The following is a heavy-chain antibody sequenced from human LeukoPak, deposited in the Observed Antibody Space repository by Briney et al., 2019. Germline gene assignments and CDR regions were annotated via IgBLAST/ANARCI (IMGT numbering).Heavy chain of an antibody. CDR2: IYPGDSDT. J-gene: IGHJ4*02. V-gene: IGHV5-51*01. D-gene: IGHD1-26*01. CDR1: GYSFTSYW. Sequence: GEALQISCKGSGYSFTSYWIGWVRQMPGKGLEWMGIIYPGDSDTRYSPSFQGQVTISADKSISTAYLQWSSLKASDTAMYYCARHRTVGATRPGFDYWGQGTLVTVSS. CDR3: ARHRTVGATRPGFDY.